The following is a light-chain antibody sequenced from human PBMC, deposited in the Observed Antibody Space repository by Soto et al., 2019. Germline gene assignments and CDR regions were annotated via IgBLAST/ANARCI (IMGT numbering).Light chain of an antibody. Sequence: IHMTQSPSSLSASVGDTITITCQASQDINNYLNWYQQKPGKAPKLLIYDASSLETGVPSRFSGRGSGKEFSLTINSLRPEDFATYYCQQYDNLPPYSFGQGTKLEI. V-gene: IGKV1-33*01. CDR1: QDINNY. CDR3: QQYDNLPPYS. J-gene: IGKJ2*01. CDR2: DAS.